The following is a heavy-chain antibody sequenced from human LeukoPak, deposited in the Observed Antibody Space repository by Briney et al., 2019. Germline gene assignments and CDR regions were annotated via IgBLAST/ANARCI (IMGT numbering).Heavy chain of an antibody. Sequence: GGSLRLSCAASGFTFRNYTMSWVRQGPGKGLECVSVIYRVGNTYNTDSVKGRFTISRDNSKNTLYLQMNSLRAEDSAVYYCARSSAGDSYYFDSWGQGTLVTVSS. V-gene: IGHV3-53*01. CDR1: GFTFRNYT. D-gene: IGHD2-21*02. CDR2: IYRVGNT. J-gene: IGHJ4*02. CDR3: ARSSAGDSYYFDS.